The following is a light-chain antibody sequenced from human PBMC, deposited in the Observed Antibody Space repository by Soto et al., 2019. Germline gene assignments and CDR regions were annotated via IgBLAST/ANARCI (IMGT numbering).Light chain of an antibody. CDR2: GAS. V-gene: IGKV1-5*01. CDR1: QSISSW. J-gene: IGKJ1*01. Sequence: DIQMTQSPPTLSASVGDRVTITCRASQSISSWLAWYQQKPGKAPKLLIYGASSLESGVPSRFSGSGSGTEFTLTISSLQPDDFATYYCQQYNSYSGTFGQGTKVDIK. CDR3: QQYNSYSGT.